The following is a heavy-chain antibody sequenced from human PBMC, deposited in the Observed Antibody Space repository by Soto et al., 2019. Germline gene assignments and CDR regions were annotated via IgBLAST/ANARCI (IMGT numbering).Heavy chain of an antibody. CDR2: IYDSGSA. CDR3: ARDALDV. CDR1: GGSISSYNW. J-gene: IGHJ3*01. V-gene: IGHV4-4*02. Sequence: QVQLQESGPGLVKPSGTLSLTCAVSGGSISSYNWWSWVRQPPGKGLEWIGEIYDSGSANYNPSLTSRVTMSMDKSKNQFFLTLNSVTAADTAVYYCARDALDVWGQGTVVTVSS.